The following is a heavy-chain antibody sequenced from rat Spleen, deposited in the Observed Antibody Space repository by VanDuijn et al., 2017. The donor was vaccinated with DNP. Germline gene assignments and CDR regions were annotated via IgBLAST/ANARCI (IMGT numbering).Heavy chain of an antibody. J-gene: IGHJ2*01. V-gene: IGHV5-29*01. D-gene: IGHD1-12*02. Sequence: EVQLVESDGGLVQPGRSLKLSCAASGFTFSDYYMAWVRQAPTKGLEWVATISYDGITTYYRDSVKGRFTISRDNAKSTLYLQMDSLRSEDTATYYCARAYDGTYYSYFDNWGQGVMVTVSS. CDR1: GFTFSDYY. CDR3: ARAYDGTYYSYFDN. CDR2: ISYDGITT.